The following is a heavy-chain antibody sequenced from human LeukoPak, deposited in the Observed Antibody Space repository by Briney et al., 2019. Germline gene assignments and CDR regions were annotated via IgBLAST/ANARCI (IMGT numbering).Heavy chain of an antibody. CDR2: IYTSGST. D-gene: IGHD3-22*01. CDR1: GYSISSGYY. V-gene: IGHV4-4*07. CDR3: ARDGYYYDSSGYRYFDY. Sequence: SETLSLTCTVSGYSISSGYYWGWIRQPAGKGLEWIGRIYTSGSTNYNPSLKSRVTMSVDTSKNQFSLKLSSVTAADTAVYYCARDGYYYDSSGYRYFDYWGQGTLVTVSS. J-gene: IGHJ4*02.